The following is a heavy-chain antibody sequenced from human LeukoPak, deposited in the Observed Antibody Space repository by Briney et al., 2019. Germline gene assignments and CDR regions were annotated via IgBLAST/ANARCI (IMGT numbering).Heavy chain of an antibody. CDR2: IHYTGST. V-gene: IGHV4-39*01. D-gene: IGHD3-22*01. CDR1: GDSISSSSDY. Sequence: SETQTLICTVSGDSISSSSDYWVRLRQPPGKGLEWIATIHYTGSTYYNPSCESRVTISVDTSKNQFSLKVSSVTAADTAMYYCARYWGPYDNSGAYFDYWGQ. J-gene: IGHJ4*02. CDR3: ARYWGPYDNSGAYFDY.